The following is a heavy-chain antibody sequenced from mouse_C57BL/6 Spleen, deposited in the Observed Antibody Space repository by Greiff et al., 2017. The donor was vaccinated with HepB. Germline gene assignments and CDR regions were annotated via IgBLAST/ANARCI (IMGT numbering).Heavy chain of an antibody. CDR1: GFTFSDYG. CDR2: ISSGSSTI. D-gene: IGHD2-4*01. J-gene: IGHJ3*01. V-gene: IGHV5-17*01. CDR3: AREGLRPWFAY. Sequence: DVKLVESGGGLVKPGGSLKLSCAASGFTFSDYGMHWVRQAPEKGLEWVAYISSGSSTIYYADTVKGRFTISRDNAKNTLFLQMTSLRSEDTAMYYCAREGLRPWFAYWGQGTLVTVSA.